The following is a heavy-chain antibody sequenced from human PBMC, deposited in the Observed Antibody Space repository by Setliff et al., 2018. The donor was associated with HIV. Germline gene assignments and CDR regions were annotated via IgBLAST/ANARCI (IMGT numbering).Heavy chain of an antibody. J-gene: IGHJ3*02. CDR3: ARSLVPSGYYYGRHAFDI. Sequence: SETLSLTCSVSGASIRGHYWSWIRQSPGKGLEWIGNIYYSGNTNYNPSFKSRVTISVDTSRNQFSLRVNSVTAADTAVYYCARSLVPSGYYYGRHAFDIWGQGTKVTV. D-gene: IGHD3-22*01. CDR1: GASIRGHY. CDR2: IYYSGNT. V-gene: IGHV4-59*08.